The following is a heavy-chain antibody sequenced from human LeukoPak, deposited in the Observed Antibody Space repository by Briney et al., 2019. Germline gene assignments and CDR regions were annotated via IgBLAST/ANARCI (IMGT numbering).Heavy chain of an antibody. J-gene: IGHJ6*03. V-gene: IGHV4-34*01. CDR3: ASTSIGYSSGWFYYYYMDV. CDR2: INHSGST. CDR1: GGSFSGYY. D-gene: IGHD6-19*01. Sequence: ASETLSLTCAVYGGSFSGYYWSWIRQPPGKGLEWIGEINHSGSTNYNPSLKSRVTISVDTSKNQFSLKLSSVTAADTAVYYCASTSIGYSSGWFYYYYMDVWGKGTTVTVSS.